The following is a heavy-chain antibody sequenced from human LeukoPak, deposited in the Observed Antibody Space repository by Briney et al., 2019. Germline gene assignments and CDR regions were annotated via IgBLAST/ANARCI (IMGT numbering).Heavy chain of an antibody. Sequence: NSSETLSLTCAVYGWPFSGYYWSWIRQPPGKGLEWIGEFNYSGSTNYNPPLKSRVSISVDTSKDQFSLELSSVTAADTAVYYCARESMTTVVTGFDYWGEGTLVTVSS. CDR3: ARESMTTVVTGFDY. V-gene: IGHV4-34*01. CDR2: FNYSGST. CDR1: GWPFSGYY. D-gene: IGHD4-23*01. J-gene: IGHJ4*02.